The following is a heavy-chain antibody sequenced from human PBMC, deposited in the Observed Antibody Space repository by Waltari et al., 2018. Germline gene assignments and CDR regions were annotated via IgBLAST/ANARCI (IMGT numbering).Heavy chain of an antibody. V-gene: IGHV1-2*02. CDR1: GYTFTGYY. J-gene: IGHJ5*02. CDR2: INPHTGAT. Sequence: QVQLVQSGAEVKKPGASLKVSCKPSGYTFTGYYIYWVRQAPGQGLEWMGWINPHTGATKYAQRFQGRVTMTRDTSISTAYMELNWLRSDDTAVYYCVRSGVWSGYYNWLDPWGQGTLVTVSS. CDR3: VRSGVWSGYYNWLDP. D-gene: IGHD3-3*01.